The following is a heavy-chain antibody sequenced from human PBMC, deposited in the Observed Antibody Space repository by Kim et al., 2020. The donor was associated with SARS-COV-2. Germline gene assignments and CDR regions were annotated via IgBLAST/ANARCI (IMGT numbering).Heavy chain of an antibody. V-gene: IGHV4-59*13. CDR2: IYYSGST. J-gene: IGHJ6*02. CDR3: ARGWLDSSGWSLHYYYYYGMDV. D-gene: IGHD6-19*01. CDR1: GGSISSYY. Sequence: SETLSLTCTVSGGSISSYYWSWIRQPPGKGLEWIGYIYYSGSTNYNPSLKSRVTISVDTSKNQFSLKLSSVTAADTAVYYCARGWLDSSGWSLHYYYYYGMDVWGQGTTVTVSS.